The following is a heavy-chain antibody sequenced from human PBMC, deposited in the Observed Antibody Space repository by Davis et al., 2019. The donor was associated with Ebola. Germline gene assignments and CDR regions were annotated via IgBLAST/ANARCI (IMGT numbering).Heavy chain of an antibody. J-gene: IGHJ3*02. Sequence: GVLKISCVGSGFTFSNDAMSWVRQAPGKGLEWLSCISGSSGSLYYADSVKGRFTTSRDNSKNTLYVQMKSLRAEDTAIYYCAKGGPQRFGAFHIWGQGTMVTVSS. D-gene: IGHD3-16*01. CDR3: AKGGPQRFGAFHI. V-gene: IGHV3-23*01. CDR1: GFTFSNDA. CDR2: ISGSSGSL.